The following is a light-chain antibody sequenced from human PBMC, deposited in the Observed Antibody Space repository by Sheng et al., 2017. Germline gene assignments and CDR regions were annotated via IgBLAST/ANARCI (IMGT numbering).Light chain of an antibody. CDR2: AAS. CDR3: QQSYSTPYT. CDR1: QSISSY. J-gene: IGKJ2*01. Sequence: DIQMTQSPSSLSASVGDRVTITCRASQSISSYLNWYQQKPGKAPNLLIYAASSLQSGVPSRFSGSGSGTDFTLTISSLQPEDVATYYCQQSYSTPYTFGQGTEAGDQT. V-gene: IGKV1-39*01.